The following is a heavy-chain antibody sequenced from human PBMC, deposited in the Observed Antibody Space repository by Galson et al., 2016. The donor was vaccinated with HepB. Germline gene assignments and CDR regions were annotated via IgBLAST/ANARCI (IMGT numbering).Heavy chain of an antibody. J-gene: IGHJ4*02. D-gene: IGHD6-13*01. CDR2: INQGGGEK. Sequence: SLRLSCAASGFTFTSHWMHWVRQAPGKGLEWVANINQGGGEKYYVDSVKGRFTISRDSSKNTLYLQMNSLRVEDTAVYYCTRDWGSSWCLHWGQGTLVTVSS. CDR3: TRDWGSSWCLH. V-gene: IGHV3-7*01. CDR1: GFTFTSHW.